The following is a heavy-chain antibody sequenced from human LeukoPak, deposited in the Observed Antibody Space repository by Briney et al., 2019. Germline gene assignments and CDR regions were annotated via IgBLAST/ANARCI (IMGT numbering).Heavy chain of an antibody. CDR3: ARDLVDGAVVNDY. V-gene: IGHV3-30-3*01. CDR2: ISYDGSNK. CDR1: GFTFSSYA. D-gene: IGHD3-22*01. J-gene: IGHJ4*02. Sequence: PGGSLRLSCAASGFTFSSYAMHWVRQAPGKGLEWVAVISYDGSNKYYADSVKGRFTISRDNSKNTLYLQMNSLRAEDTAVYYCARDLVDGAVVNDYWGQGTLVTVSS.